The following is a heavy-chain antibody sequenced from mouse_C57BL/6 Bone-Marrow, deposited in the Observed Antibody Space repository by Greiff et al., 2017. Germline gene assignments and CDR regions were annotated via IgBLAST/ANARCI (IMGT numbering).Heavy chain of an antibody. Sequence: VQLKESGAELVRPGASVTLSCKASGYTFTDYEMHWVKQTPVHGLEWIGAIDPETGGTAYNQKFKGKAILTADKSSSTAYMALRSLTSEDSAVYDCTRIGICYNFDTGGQGTTLTVTS. V-gene: IGHV1-15*01. CDR1: GYTFTDYE. D-gene: IGHD2-12*01. CDR2: IDPETGGT. CDR3: TRIGICYNFDT. J-gene: IGHJ2*01.